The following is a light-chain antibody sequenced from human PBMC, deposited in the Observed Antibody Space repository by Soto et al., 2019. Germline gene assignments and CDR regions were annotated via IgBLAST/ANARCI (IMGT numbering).Light chain of an antibody. J-gene: IGKJ4*01. V-gene: IGKV3-11*01. CDR3: QQRSNWPLT. CDR2: DAS. Sequence: EIVLTQSPATLSLSPGERGTLSCRASQSVSSFLGWYQQKPGQAPRLLIYDASNRATGVPARFIGSGSGTDFSLTISRLEPEDFAVYYCQQRSNWPLTFGGGTKVDIK. CDR1: QSVSSF.